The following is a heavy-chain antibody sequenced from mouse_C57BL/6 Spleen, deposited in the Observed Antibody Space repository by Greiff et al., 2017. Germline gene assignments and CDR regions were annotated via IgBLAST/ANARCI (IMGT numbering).Heavy chain of an antibody. CDR2: IDPEDGET. CDR1: GFNIKDYY. D-gene: IGHD1-1*01. Sequence: EVQLQQSGAELVKPGASVKLSCTASGFNIKDYYMHWVKQRTEQGLEWIGRIDPEDGETKYALKFQGKATITADTSSNTAYLQLSSLTSEDTAVYYCARDYGSSFDYWGQGTTLTVSS. J-gene: IGHJ2*01. V-gene: IGHV14-2*01. CDR3: ARDYGSSFDY.